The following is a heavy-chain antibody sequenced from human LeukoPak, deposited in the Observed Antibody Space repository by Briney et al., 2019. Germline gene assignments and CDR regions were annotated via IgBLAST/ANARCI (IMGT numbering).Heavy chain of an antibody. CDR3: ARDGKDYGDYVRDYGMDV. J-gene: IGHJ6*02. Sequence: PGGSLRLSCAASGFTFSSYGMHWVRQAPGKGLEWVAVIWYDGSNKYYADSVKGRFTISRDNSKNTLYLQMNSLRAEDTAAYYCARDGKDYGDYVRDYGMDVWGQGTTVTVSS. CDR2: IWYDGSNK. CDR1: GFTFSSYG. V-gene: IGHV3-33*01. D-gene: IGHD4-17*01.